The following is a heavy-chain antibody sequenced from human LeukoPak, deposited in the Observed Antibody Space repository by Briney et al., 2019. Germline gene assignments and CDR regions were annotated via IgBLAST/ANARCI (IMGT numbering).Heavy chain of an antibody. CDR1: GYTFTSYG. Sequence: ASVKVSCKASGYTFTSYGISWVRQAPGQGLEWMGWISAYNGNTNYAQKLQGRVTMTTDTSTSTAYMELRSLRSDDTAVYYCARVGYSSGWYSGKDYWGQGTLVTVSS. D-gene: IGHD6-19*01. CDR3: ARVGYSSGWYSGKDY. J-gene: IGHJ4*02. V-gene: IGHV1-18*01. CDR2: ISAYNGNT.